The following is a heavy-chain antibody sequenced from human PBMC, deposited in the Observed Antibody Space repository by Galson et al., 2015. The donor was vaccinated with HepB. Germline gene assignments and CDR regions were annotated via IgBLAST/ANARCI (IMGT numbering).Heavy chain of an antibody. CDR2: INSDGSST. Sequence: LRLSCAASGFTFSSYWMHWVRQAPGKGLVWVSRINSDGSSTSYADSVKGRFTISRDNAKNTLYLQMNSLRAEDTAVYYCASVHYYDSSGPEAFDIWGQGTMVTVSS. D-gene: IGHD3-22*01. CDR1: GFTFSSYW. J-gene: IGHJ3*02. CDR3: ASVHYYDSSGPEAFDI. V-gene: IGHV3-74*01.